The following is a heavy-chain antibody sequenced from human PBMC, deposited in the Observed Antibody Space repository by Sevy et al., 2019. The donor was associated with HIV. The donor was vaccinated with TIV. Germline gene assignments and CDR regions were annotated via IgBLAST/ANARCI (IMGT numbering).Heavy chain of an antibody. Sequence: ASVKVSCKASGYTFTSYAMNWVRQAPGQGLEWMGWINTNTGNPTYAQGFTGRFVFSLDTSVSTAYLQISSLKAEDTAVHYCARENRYFDWSPTGPLDPWGQGTLVTVSS. CDR3: ARENRYFDWSPTGPLDP. J-gene: IGHJ5*02. CDR2: INTNTGNP. D-gene: IGHD3-9*01. CDR1: GYTFTSYA. V-gene: IGHV7-4-1*02.